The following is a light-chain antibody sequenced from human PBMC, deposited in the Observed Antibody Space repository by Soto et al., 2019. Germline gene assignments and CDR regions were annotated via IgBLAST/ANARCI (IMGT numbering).Light chain of an antibody. V-gene: IGKV3-20*01. CDR3: QQYDTSPRT. Sequence: EIVLTQSPGTPSLSPGERATLSCRASQDVSSSYLAWYQQKLGQAPRLLMYGTSNRATGIPDRFSGSGSGTDFTLTISRLEAEDFAVYYCQQYDTSPRTFGQGTKVDIK. J-gene: IGKJ2*01. CDR2: GTS. CDR1: QDVSSSY.